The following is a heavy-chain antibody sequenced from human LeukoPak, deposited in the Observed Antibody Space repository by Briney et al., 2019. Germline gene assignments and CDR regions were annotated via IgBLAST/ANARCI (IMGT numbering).Heavy chain of an antibody. D-gene: IGHD3-10*01. Sequence: PGGSLRLSCVASGFPFSSYWMTWVRQAPGKGLEWVSSMNSDGSHIYHAGSVEGRFTISRDNARNSLYLQMNGLRDEDTAVYYCARGSFGVFDYWGQGILVTVSS. CDR1: GFPFSSYW. CDR3: ARGSFGVFDY. CDR2: MNSDGSHI. J-gene: IGHJ4*02. V-gene: IGHV3-48*02.